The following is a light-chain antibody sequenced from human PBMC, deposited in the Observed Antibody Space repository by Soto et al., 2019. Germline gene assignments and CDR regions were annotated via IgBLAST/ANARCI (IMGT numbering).Light chain of an antibody. V-gene: IGKV1-39*01. CDR2: AAS. CDR3: QQSYSTPRT. CDR1: QSISSY. Sequence: DIQMTQSPSSLSASVGDRVTITCRASQSISSYLNWYQQKPGKAPKLLIYAASSLQGGVPSRFSGSGSGTDFTLIISSLQPEDFATYYCQQSYSTPRTFGQGTKVEIK. J-gene: IGKJ1*01.